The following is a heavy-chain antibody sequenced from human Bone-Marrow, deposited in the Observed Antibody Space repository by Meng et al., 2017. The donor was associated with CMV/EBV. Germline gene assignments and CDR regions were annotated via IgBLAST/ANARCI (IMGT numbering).Heavy chain of an antibody. D-gene: IGHD6-6*01. CDR2: IYWNDDK. Sequence: SGPTLVKPTQTLTLTCTFSGFSLSTSGVGVGWIRQPPGKALEWLALIYWNDDKRYSPSLKSRLTITKDTSKNQVVLTMTNMDPVDTATYYCAHRLEYSSSSYYYYYGMDVWAQGTTVTVPS. CDR1: GFSLSTSGVG. V-gene: IGHV2-5*01. J-gene: IGHJ6*02. CDR3: AHRLEYSSSSYYYYYGMDV.